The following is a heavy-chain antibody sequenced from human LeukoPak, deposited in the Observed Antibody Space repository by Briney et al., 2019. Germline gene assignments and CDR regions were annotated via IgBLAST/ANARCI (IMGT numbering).Heavy chain of an antibody. D-gene: IGHD3-3*01. CDR1: GGSFSGYY. J-gene: IGHJ6*03. Sequence: PSETLSLTCAVYGGSFSGYYWSWIRQPPGKGLEWIGEINHSGSTNYNPSLKSRVTISVDTSKNQFSLKLSSVTAADTAVYYCARTDYDFWSGAIYYYYYYMDVWGKGTTVTVSS. V-gene: IGHV4-34*01. CDR2: INHSGST. CDR3: ARTDYDFWSGAIYYYYYYMDV.